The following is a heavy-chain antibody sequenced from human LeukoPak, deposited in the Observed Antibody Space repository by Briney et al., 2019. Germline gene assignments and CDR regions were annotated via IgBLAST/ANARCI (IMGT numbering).Heavy chain of an antibody. V-gene: IGHV3-30*03. D-gene: IGHD5-18*01. CDR3: ARPSSGYSYGYDFDY. Sequence: GRSPRLSCAASGFIFSSYGMHWVRQAPGKGLEWVAVISYDGSNKYYADSVKGRFTISRDNSKNTLYLQMNSLRAEDTAVYYCARPSSGYSYGYDFDYWGQGTLVTVSS. CDR2: ISYDGSNK. J-gene: IGHJ4*02. CDR1: GFIFSSYG.